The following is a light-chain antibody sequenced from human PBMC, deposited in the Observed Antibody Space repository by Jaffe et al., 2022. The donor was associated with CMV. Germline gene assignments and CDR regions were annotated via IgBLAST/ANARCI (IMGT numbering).Light chain of an antibody. J-gene: IGKJ2*01. Sequence: DIVMTQSPDSLAVSLGERATINCKSSQSVLYSSNNKNYLAWYQQKPGQRPRLLIYWASTRESGVPDRFSGSESGTDFTLTISSLQAEDVAVYYCQQYYSTPYTFGQGTKLEIK. CDR1: QSVLYSSNNKNY. CDR2: WAS. V-gene: IGKV4-1*01. CDR3: QQYYSTPYT.